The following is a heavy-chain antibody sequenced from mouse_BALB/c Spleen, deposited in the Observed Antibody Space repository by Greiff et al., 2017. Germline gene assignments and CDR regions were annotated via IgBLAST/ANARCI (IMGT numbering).Heavy chain of an antibody. CDR1: GFTFSSYG. V-gene: IGHV5-6*01. CDR2: ISSGGSYT. Sequence: DVHLVESGGDLVKPGGSLKLSCAASGFTFSSYGMSWVRQTPDKRLEWVATISSGGSYTYYPDSVKGRFTISRDNAKNTLYLQMSSLKSEDTAMYYCARHSTEKSLAYWGQGTLVTVSA. CDR3: ARHSTEKSLAY. J-gene: IGHJ3*01. D-gene: IGHD1-1*01.